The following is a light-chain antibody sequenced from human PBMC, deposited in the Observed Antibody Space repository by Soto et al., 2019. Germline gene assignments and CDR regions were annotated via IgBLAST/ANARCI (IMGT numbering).Light chain of an antibody. Sequence: EIVMTQSPGTLSLSPGERATLSCRASQSVSSNLAWYQQKPGQAPRLLMYAASTRATGVPARFSGRGSGTGFTLTISSLQSEDFAVYYCQQYNNWPRTFGQGTKVDIK. CDR3: QQYNNWPRT. CDR2: AAS. CDR1: QSVSSN. J-gene: IGKJ1*01. V-gene: IGKV3-15*01.